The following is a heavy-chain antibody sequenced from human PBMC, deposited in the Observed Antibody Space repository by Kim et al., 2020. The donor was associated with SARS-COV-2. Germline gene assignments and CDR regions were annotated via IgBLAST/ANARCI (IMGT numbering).Heavy chain of an antibody. D-gene: IGHD4-4*01. J-gene: IGHJ3*02. Sequence: SVKGRFTIARDNSKNTLSLQMNSLRAEDTAVYYCAKWVGYSNYDDAFDIWGQGTMVTVSS. V-gene: IGHV3-23*01. CDR3: AKWVGYSNYDDAFDI.